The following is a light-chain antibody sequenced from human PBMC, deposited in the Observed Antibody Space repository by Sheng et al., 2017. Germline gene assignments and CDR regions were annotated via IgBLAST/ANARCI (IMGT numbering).Light chain of an antibody. V-gene: IGLV3-19*01. CDR1: SLRSYY. CDR3: NSRDSSGNHLRV. J-gene: IGLJ2*01. CDR2: GKN. Sequence: SSELTQDPAVSVALGQTVRITCQVDSLRSYYASWYQQKPGQAPVLVIYGKNNRPSGIPDRFSGSSSGNTASLTITGAQAEDEADYYXNSRDSSGNHLRVFGGGTKLTRP.